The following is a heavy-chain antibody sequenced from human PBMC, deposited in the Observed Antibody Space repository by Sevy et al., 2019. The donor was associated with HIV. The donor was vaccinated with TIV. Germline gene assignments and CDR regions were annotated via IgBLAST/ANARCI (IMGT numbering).Heavy chain of an antibody. CDR1: GYTFSSYG. CDR2: NSDYDGYT. Sequence: ASVKVSCKASGYTFSSYGISWVRQAPGQGLEWMGWNSDYDGYTNYAHKFQGRVTMSTETSTRTAYMELRSLRSDDTAVYFCAREGYYYRSGTYRPPNYYGMDVWDQGTAVTVSS. CDR3: AREGYYYRSGTYRPPNYYGMDV. J-gene: IGHJ6*02. D-gene: IGHD3-10*01. V-gene: IGHV1-18*01.